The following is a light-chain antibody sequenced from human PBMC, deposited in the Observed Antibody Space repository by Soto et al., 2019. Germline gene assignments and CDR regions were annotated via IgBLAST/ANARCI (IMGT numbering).Light chain of an antibody. J-gene: IGKJ1*01. CDR3: QQYNSRFGT. V-gene: IGKV1-5*03. Sequence: DIQMTQSPSTLSASVGDRVTITCRASQSISSWLAWYQQKPGKAPKLLIYKASSLESGVPSRFSGSGSGTEFTLTISSLQPDDFATYYCQQYNSRFGTFGQGTKVEIK. CDR2: KAS. CDR1: QSISSW.